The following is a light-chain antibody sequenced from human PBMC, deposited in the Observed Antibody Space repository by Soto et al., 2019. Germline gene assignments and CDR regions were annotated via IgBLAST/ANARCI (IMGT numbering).Light chain of an antibody. J-gene: IGLJ1*01. CDR1: SSNIGAGPD. V-gene: IGLV1-40*01. Sequence: QSVLTQPPSVSGAPGQRVTISCTGTSSNIGAGPDVHWYRQPPGAAPKFLISDSNNRASGVPDRFSVSKSGASASLAITGLRAEDEGDYFCQSYGTSLSGLYVFGTGTKVTVL. CDR3: QSYGTSLSGLYV. CDR2: DSN.